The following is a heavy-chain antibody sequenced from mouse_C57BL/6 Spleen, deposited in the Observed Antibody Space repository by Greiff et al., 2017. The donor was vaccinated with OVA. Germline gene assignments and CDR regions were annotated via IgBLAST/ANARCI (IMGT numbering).Heavy chain of an antibody. Sequence: VKLMESGAELVRPGTSVKVSCKASGYAFTTYLIEWVKQSPGQGLEWIGVFNPGSGGTKYNEKFKGKATLTAEKSSSTAYMQLSSLTSEDSAVYCCARADGCGEYRGQGTTRTVSP. V-gene: IGHV1-54*01. CDR2: FNPGSGGT. J-gene: IGHJ2*01. CDR3: ARADGCGEY. CDR1: GYAFTTYL. D-gene: IGHD2-3*01.